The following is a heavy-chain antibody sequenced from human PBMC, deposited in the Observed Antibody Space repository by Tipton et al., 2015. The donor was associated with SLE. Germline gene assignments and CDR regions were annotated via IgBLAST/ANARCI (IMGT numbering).Heavy chain of an antibody. CDR1: GFTFSSYE. D-gene: IGHD1-1*01. CDR2: ISGSGGST. V-gene: IGHV3-23*01. J-gene: IGHJ5*02. CDR3: AKDRGYIATGTGWFDP. Sequence: SLRLSCAASGFTFSSYEMNWVRQAPGKGLEWVSAISGSGGSTYYADSVKGRFTISRDNSKNTLYLQMNSLRAEDTAVYYCAKDRGYIATGTGWFDPWGQGTLVTVSS.